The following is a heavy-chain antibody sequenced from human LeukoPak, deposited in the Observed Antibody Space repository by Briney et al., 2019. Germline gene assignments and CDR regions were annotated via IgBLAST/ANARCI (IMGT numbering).Heavy chain of an antibody. CDR1: GFTFTTYA. CDR2: ISGLGDNT. Sequence: EGSLRLSCAASGFTFTTYAMSWVRQAPGKGLEWVSGISGLGDNTYYVDSVKGRFTISRDNAKNTQYLQINSLRVEDTAVYYCARSLRSPRYCIDDTCYFDYWGQGALVTVSS. CDR3: ARSLRSPRYCIDDTCYFDY. D-gene: IGHD2-15*01. V-gene: IGHV3-23*01. J-gene: IGHJ4*02.